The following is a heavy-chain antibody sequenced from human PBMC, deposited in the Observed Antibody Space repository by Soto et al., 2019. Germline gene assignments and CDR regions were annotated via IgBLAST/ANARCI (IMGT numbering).Heavy chain of an antibody. CDR2: IIPIFGTA. V-gene: IGHV1-69*13. D-gene: IGHD1-26*01. J-gene: IGHJ5*02. Sequence: SVKVSCTASGGTFSRYAISWVRQAPGQGLEWMGGIIPIFGTANYAQKLQGRVTITADESTSTAYMELSSLRFEDTAVYYCARAIVGPTTTCWLDPRGQGTLVSVSS. CDR1: GGTFSRYA. CDR3: ARAIVGPTTTCWLDP.